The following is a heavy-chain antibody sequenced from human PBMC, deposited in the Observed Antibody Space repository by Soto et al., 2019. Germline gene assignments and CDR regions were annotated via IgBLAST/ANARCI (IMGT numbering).Heavy chain of an antibody. D-gene: IGHD2-15*01. J-gene: IGHJ5*02. CDR2: MNPNSGNT. CDR3: ARAWHIVVNWFDT. CDR1: GYTFTSYD. Sequence: ASGKVSCKASGYTFTSYDINWVRQATGQGLEWMGWMNPNSGNTGYAQKFHGRVTMTRNTSISTAYMQLSSLRSEDTAVYYCARAWHIVVNWFDTWGQGTLVTVS. V-gene: IGHV1-8*01.